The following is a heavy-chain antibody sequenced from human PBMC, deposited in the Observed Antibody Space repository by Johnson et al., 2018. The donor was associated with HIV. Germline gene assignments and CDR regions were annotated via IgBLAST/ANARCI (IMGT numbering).Heavy chain of an antibody. CDR1: GFAFSSYA. V-gene: IGHV3-43D*03. CDR3: AKGLGWELLTHDAFDI. D-gene: IGHD1-26*01. CDR2: ISWAGGST. J-gene: IGHJ3*02. Sequence: VQLVESGGGLVQPGGSLRLSCAASGFAFSSYAMHWIRQPPGKGLEWVSLISWAGGSTYYGDSVKGRFTISRDNSKNSLYLQMNSLRAEDTALYYCAKGLGWELLTHDAFDIWGQGTMVTVSS.